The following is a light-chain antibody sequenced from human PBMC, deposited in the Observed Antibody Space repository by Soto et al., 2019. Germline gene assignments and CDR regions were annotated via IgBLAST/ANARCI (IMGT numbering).Light chain of an antibody. CDR1: SSNIGAGYD. J-gene: IGLJ2*01. Sequence: QLVLTQPPSVSGAPGQRVTISCTGSSSNIGAGYDVHWYQQLPGTAPKLLIYGNSNRPSGVPDRFSGSKSGTSASLAITGLQAEDEADYYCQSYDISLSGHVVFGGGTKLTVL. CDR3: QSYDISLSGHVV. V-gene: IGLV1-40*01. CDR2: GNS.